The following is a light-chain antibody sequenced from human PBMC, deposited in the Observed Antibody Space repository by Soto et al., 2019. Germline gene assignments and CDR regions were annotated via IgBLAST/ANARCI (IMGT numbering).Light chain of an antibody. V-gene: IGLV2-14*01. J-gene: IGLJ1*01. CDR2: DVS. Sequence: CVLTKPASVYGSPGESITISCTGTSSDVGGYNYVSWYQQHPGKAPKLMIYDVSNRPSGVSNRFSGSKSGNTASLTISGLQAEDEADYYCSSYTSSSTYVFGTGTKVTVL. CDR1: SSDVGGYNY. CDR3: SSYTSSSTYV.